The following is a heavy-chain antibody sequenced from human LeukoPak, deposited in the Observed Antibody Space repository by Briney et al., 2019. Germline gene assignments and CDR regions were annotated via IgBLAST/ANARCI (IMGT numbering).Heavy chain of an antibody. J-gene: IGHJ4*02. CDR3: ARFSNNYDILTGYPMYYFDY. CDR2: IYYSGST. D-gene: IGHD3-9*01. Sequence: SETLSLTCTVSGGSISNYYWSWIRQPPGKGLEWIAYIYYSGSTNYNPSLKSRVTISVDTSKNQFSLKLSSVTAADTAVYYCARFSNNYDILTGYPMYYFDYWGQGTLVTVSS. CDR1: GGSISNYY. V-gene: IGHV4-59*01.